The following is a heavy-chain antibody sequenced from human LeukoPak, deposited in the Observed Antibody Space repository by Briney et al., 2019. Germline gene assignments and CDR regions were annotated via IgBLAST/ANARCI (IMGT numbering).Heavy chain of an antibody. CDR1: GYSISRDYF. D-gene: IGHD2-2*01. J-gene: IGHJ4*02. Sequence: SETLSLTCVDPGYSISRDYFWGWIRQPPGKGLEWIGTISHSGTTFYKPSPKTRITISLDTSKNQFSLKVNSVTAADTAMYYCVRDIGQLRSDYWGQGILVTVSS. CDR2: ISHSGTT. CDR3: VRDIGQLRSDY. V-gene: IGHV4-38-2*02.